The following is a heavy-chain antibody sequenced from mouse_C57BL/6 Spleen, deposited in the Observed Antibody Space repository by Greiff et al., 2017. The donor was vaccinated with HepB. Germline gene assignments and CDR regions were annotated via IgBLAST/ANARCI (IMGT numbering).Heavy chain of an antibody. J-gene: IGHJ4*01. D-gene: IGHD2-5*01. Sequence: VKLMESGPGLVQPSQSLCITCTVSGFSLTSYGVHWVRQSPGEGLEWLGVIWSGGSTDYNAAFISRLSISKDNSKSQVFFKMNSLQADDTAIYYCARKGYSNYAMDYWGQGTSVTVSS. CDR1: GFSLTSYG. CDR3: ARKGYSNYAMDY. CDR2: IWSGGST. V-gene: IGHV2-2*01.